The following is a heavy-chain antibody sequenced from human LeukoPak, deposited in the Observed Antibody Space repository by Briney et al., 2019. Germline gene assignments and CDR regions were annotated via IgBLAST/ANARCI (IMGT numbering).Heavy chain of an antibody. J-gene: IGHJ1*01. CDR2: INEDGVEK. D-gene: IGHD6-6*01. CDR1: GFSFSNYG. Sequence: PGGSLRLSCVASGFSFSNYGIHWVRQAPGKGLEWVANINEDGVEKNYVDSVKGRFTISRDNAKNSLYLQMNSLRAEDTATYYCARDFERYTSSSFQHWGQGTLVSVSS. V-gene: IGHV3-7*01. CDR3: ARDFERYTSSSFQH.